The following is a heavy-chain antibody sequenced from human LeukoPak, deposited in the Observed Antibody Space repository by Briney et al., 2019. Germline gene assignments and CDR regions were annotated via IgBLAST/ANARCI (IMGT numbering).Heavy chain of an antibody. J-gene: IGHJ4*02. V-gene: IGHV4-59*01. CDR2: IYYSGST. Sequence: PSETLSLTCTVSGGSISSYHWSWIRQPPGKGLEWIGYIYYSGSTNYNPSLKSRVTISVDTSRNQFSLKLSSVTAADTAVYYCGRAGSGWRDFDYWGQGTLVTVSS. D-gene: IGHD6-19*01. CDR3: GRAGSGWRDFDY. CDR1: GGSISSYH.